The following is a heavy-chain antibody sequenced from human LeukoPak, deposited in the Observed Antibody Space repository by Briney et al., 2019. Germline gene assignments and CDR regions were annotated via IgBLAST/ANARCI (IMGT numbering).Heavy chain of an antibody. CDR3: ARQGDPPREDFDF. V-gene: IGHV5-51*01. Sequence: GESLKISCEAFGYSFTTYWIGWVRQMPGKGLEWVGTIYPGDSTTKYGPSFQGQVTISVDTSITTAYLRWNSLKASDTAIYYCARQGDPPREDFDFWGQGTLVTVSS. D-gene: IGHD3-10*01. CDR2: IYPGDSTT. CDR1: GYSFTTYW. J-gene: IGHJ4*02.